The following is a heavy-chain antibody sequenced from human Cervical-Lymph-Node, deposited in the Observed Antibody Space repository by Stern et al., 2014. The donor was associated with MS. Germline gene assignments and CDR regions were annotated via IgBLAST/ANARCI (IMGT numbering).Heavy chain of an antibody. Sequence: QITLKESGPVLVQPTETLMLTCTVSGFSLSNGRMGVSWIRQPPGKALEWLAHIFSNDERSYSTSLKSRLTISKDTSRSQVVLTMTNMDPVDTATYFCARILYDGAYRGDYWGQGILVTVSS. CDR1: GFSLSNGRMG. D-gene: IGHD3-10*01. J-gene: IGHJ4*02. CDR3: ARILYDGAYRGDY. CDR2: IFSNDER. V-gene: IGHV2-26*01.